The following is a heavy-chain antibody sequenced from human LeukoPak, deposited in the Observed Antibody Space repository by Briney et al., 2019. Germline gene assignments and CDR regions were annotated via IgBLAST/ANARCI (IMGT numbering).Heavy chain of an antibody. CDR2: IIPIFGTA. CDR1: GGTFSSYA. CDR3: ARMEWLVSPRFYYFDY. J-gene: IGHJ4*02. V-gene: IGHV1-69*05. Sequence: SVKVSCKASGGTFSSYAISWVRQAPGQGLEWMGGIIPIFGTANYAQKFQGRVTITTDESTSTAYMELSSLGSEDTAVYYCARMEWLVSPRFYYFDYWGQGTLVTVSS. D-gene: IGHD6-19*01.